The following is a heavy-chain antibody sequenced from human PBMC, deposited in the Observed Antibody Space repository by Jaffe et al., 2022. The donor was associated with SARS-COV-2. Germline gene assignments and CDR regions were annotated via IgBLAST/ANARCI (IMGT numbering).Heavy chain of an antibody. V-gene: IGHV4-39*01. Sequence: QLQLQESGPGLVKPSETLSLTCTVSGGSIASGICYWGWIRQPPGKGLEWIGSIHYGGSTYYNPSLKSRVTMSVDTSKNQISLKLSSVTAADTALYYCARQSTAALGWFDPWGQGTLVTVSS. CDR3: ARQSTAALGWFDP. CDR1: GGSIASGICY. J-gene: IGHJ5*02. D-gene: IGHD2-2*01. CDR2: IHYGGST.